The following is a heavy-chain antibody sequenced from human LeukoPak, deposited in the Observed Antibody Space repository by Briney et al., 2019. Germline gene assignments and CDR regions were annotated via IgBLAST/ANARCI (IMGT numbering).Heavy chain of an antibody. CDR2: IYYSGST. CDR3: ATWEGTAMVRDYYGMDV. CDR1: GGSISSYY. D-gene: IGHD5-18*01. V-gene: IGHV4-59*01. Sequence: RSSETLSLTCTVSGGSISSYYWSWIRQPPGKGLEWIGYIYYSGSTNYNPSLKSRVTISVDTSKNQFSLKLSSVTAADTAVYYCATWEGTAMVRDYYGMDVWGQGTTVTVS. J-gene: IGHJ6*02.